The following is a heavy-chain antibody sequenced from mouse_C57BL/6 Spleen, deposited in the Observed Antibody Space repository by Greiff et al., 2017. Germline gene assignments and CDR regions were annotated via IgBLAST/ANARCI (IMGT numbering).Heavy chain of an antibody. V-gene: IGHV5-9*01. CDR1: VFTFSSYT. CDR3: ARTSIYSDAMDY. D-gene: IGHD2-1*01. J-gene: IGHJ4*01. CDR2: ISGGGGNT. Sequence: EVQRVESGGGLVKPGGSLKLSCAASVFTFSSYTMSWVRQTPEKRLEWVATISGGGGNTYYPDSVKGRFTISRDNAKNTLYLQMSSLRSEDTALYYCARTSIYSDAMDYWGQGTSVTVSS.